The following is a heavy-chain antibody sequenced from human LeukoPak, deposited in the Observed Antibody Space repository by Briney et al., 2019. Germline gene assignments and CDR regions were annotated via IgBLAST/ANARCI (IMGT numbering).Heavy chain of an antibody. Sequence: GGSLRLSCAASGFTFDDYAMHRVRQAPGKGLEWVSLISGDGGSTYYADSVKGRFTISRDNSKNSLYLQMNSLRTEDTALYYCAKDILAEYCSSTSCYGFVDYWGQGTLVTVSS. CDR3: AKDILAEYCSSTSCYGFVDY. D-gene: IGHD2-2*01. CDR1: GFTFDDYA. J-gene: IGHJ4*02. V-gene: IGHV3-43*02. CDR2: ISGDGGST.